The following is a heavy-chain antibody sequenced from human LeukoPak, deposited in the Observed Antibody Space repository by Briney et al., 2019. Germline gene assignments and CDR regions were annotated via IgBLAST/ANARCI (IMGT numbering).Heavy chain of an antibody. CDR1: GFTVSSNY. CDR3: ARDPHGDAFDI. V-gene: IGHV3-53*01. J-gene: IGHJ3*02. Sequence: GGSLRLSCAASGFTVSSNYMSWVRQAPGRGLEWVSVIYSGGSTYYADSVKGRFTISRDNSKNTLYLQMNSLRAEDTAVYYCARDPHGDAFDIWGQGTMVTVSS. CDR2: IYSGGST.